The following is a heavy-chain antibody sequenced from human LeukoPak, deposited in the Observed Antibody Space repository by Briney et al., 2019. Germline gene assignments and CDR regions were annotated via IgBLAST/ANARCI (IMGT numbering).Heavy chain of an antibody. D-gene: IGHD3-22*01. CDR3: ARHYDSSGYYAYYYYYGMDV. CDR2: IYYSGST. CDR1: GGSISSSSYY. V-gene: IGHV4-39*01. Sequence: SETLSLTCTVSGGSISSSSYYWGWIRQPPGKGLEWIGSIYYSGSTYYNPSLKSRVTISVDTSKNQFSLKLSSVTAADTAVYYCARHYDSSGYYAYYYYYGMDVWGQGTTVTVSS. J-gene: IGHJ6*02.